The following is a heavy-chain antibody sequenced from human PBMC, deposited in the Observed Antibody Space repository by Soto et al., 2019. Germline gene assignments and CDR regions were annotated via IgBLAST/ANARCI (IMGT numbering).Heavy chain of an antibody. J-gene: IGHJ4*02. CDR2: ISDDGRKQ. CDR3: AKSAHPAMLTLYYFDS. CDR1: GFSCNNYA. Sequence: QVQLVESGGGVVQPGRSLRLSCAASGFSCNNYAMHWVRQAPGKGLAWVTLISDDGRKQYFADSVKGRFTVSRDNSNNTMLLQMNSLKPEDTDGYYCAKSAHPAMLTLYYFDSWGQGTLVTVSS. D-gene: IGHD3-10*02. V-gene: IGHV3-30*18.